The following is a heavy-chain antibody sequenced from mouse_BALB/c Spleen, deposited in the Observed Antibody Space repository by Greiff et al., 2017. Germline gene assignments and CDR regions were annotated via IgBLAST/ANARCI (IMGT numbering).Heavy chain of an antibody. J-gene: IGHJ4*01. CDR2: ISSGSSTI. CDR3: ARSDHYYAMDY. CDR1: GFTFSSFG. V-gene: IGHV5-17*02. Sequence: EVQLQESGGGLVQPGGSRKLSCAASGFTFSSFGMHWVRQAPEKGLEWVAYISSGSSTIYYADTVKGRFTISRDNPKNTLFLQMTSLRSEDTAMYYCARSDHYYAMDYWGQGTSVTVSS.